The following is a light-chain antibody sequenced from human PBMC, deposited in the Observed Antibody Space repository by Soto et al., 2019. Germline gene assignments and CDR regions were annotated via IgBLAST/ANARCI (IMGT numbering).Light chain of an antibody. CDR1: QSISNW. J-gene: IGKJ4*01. CDR3: QQYDTSPLT. CDR2: FAS. V-gene: IGKV1-5*03. Sequence: DTQMTQSPSTLSASVGDRVTITCRASQSISNWLAWYQQKPGKAPNLLIYFASTLQSGVPSRFGGSGSGTEFTLTISSLQPDDFATYYCQQYDTSPLTFGGGTKVEIK.